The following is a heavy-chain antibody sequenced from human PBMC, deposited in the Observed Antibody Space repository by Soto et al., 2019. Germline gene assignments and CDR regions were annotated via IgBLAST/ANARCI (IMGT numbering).Heavy chain of an antibody. D-gene: IGHD1-1*01. CDR1: GFTFSSYS. CDR3: ARAALYNWNDVSWFDP. CDR2: ISSSSSTI. V-gene: IGHV3-48*01. Sequence: EVQLVESGGGLVQPGGSLRLSCAASGFTFSSYSMNWVRQAPGKGLEWVSYISSSSSTIYYADSVKGRFTISRDNAKNSLYLRLNSLRAEDTAVYYCARAALYNWNDVSWFDPWGQGTLVTVSS. J-gene: IGHJ5*02.